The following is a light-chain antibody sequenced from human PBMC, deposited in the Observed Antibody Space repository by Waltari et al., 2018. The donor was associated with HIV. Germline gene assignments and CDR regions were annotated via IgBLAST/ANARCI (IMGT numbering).Light chain of an antibody. CDR2: NTN. CDR3: VLYMGSGISV. J-gene: IGLJ2*01. CDR1: SVSVPTSYY. Sequence: QTVVVQDASFSVSPVGTVTPTCVLRSVSVPTSYYPSGYPHTPAQAPRTLIYNTNTRSSGVPDRFSGSILGNKAALNITGAQADDECDYYCVLYMGSGISVFGGGTKLTVL. V-gene: IGLV8-61*01.